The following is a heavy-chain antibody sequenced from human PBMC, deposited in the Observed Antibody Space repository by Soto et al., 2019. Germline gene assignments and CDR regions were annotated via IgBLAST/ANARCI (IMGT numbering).Heavy chain of an antibody. CDR2: IKEDGSER. CDR1: GFSFGNYW. V-gene: IGHV3-7*03. Sequence: GGSLRLSCAVSGFSFGNYWMSWVRQAPGKGLEWLASIKEDGSERYYLNSVKGRFTISRDNAKDSLSLQMNSLRGEDTAFYYCARDVGPVTIFGEALSGYFDFWGQGTLVTVSS. D-gene: IGHD3-3*01. J-gene: IGHJ4*02. CDR3: ARDVGPVTIFGEALSGYFDF.